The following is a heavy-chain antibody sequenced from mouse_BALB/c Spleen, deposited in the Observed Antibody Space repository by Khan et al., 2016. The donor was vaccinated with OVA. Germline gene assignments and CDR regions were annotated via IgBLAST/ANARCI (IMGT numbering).Heavy chain of an antibody. CDR2: IDPYYGGT. J-gene: IGHJ2*01. V-gene: IGHV1-39*01. CDR1: GYSFTAYN. Sequence: VQLKQSGPELEKPGASVKISCKASGYSFTAYNMNWVKQSNGKSLEWLGNIDPYYGGTTYNQMFKGKATLTVDKSSSTAYIQLKSLTYEDSAVYYCARGGYYFDYWGQGTTLTVSS. CDR3: ARGGYYFDY.